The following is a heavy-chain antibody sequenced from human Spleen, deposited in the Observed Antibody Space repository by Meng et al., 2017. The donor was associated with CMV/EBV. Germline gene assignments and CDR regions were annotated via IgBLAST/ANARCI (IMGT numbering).Heavy chain of an antibody. CDR2: INSDGTST. Sequence: SYWMYCVRQAPGKGLVCVSRINSDGTSTSYADSVKGRFTISRDNAKNTLYLQMDRLRAEDTAVYYCTRGLGYCNSASCYRRFNFDYWGQGALVTVSS. D-gene: IGHD2-2*01. J-gene: IGHJ4*02. CDR3: TRGLGYCNSASCYRRFNFDY. CDR1: SYW. V-gene: IGHV3-74*01.